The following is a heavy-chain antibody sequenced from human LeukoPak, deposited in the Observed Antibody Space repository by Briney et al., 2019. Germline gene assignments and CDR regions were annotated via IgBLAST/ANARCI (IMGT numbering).Heavy chain of an antibody. CDR3: ARGGYCSGGNCYLWNWFDP. CDR2: IKQDGSEK. Sequence: GGSLRLSCAASGFSFSTYWMSWVRQAPGKGLEWVANIKQDGSEKYYVDSVKGRFTISRDNAKNSLFLQINSLRAEDTAVYYCARGGYCSGGNCYLWNWFDPWGQGTLVTVSS. J-gene: IGHJ5*02. D-gene: IGHD2-15*01. V-gene: IGHV3-7*05. CDR1: GFSFSTYW.